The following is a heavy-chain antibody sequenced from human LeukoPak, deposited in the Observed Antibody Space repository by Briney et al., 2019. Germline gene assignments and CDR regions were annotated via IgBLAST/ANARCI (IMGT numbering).Heavy chain of an antibody. V-gene: IGHV3-74*01. J-gene: IGHJ4*02. D-gene: IGHD1-26*01. CDR1: GFTFRTYW. CDR2: INEDGSIT. CDR3: GRDLGGRSGY. Sequence: GGSLRHSCAVSGFTFRTYWMHWVRQVPGEGLVWVSRINEDGSITNYADSVKGRFSISRDNAKNTLYLQMNSLRAEDTAVYYCGRDLGGRSGYWGQGTLVTVSS.